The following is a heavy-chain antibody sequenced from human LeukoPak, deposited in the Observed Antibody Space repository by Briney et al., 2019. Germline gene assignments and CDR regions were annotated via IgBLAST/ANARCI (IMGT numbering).Heavy chain of an antibody. D-gene: IGHD1-26*01. CDR1: GGTFSSYA. CDR3: APQAHSGSNY. Sequence: GASVKVSCKASGGTFSSYAISWVRQAPGQELEWMGRIIPILGIANYAQKFQGRVTITADKSTSTAYMELSSLRSEDTAVYYCAPQAHSGSNYWGQGTLVTVSS. CDR2: IIPILGIA. V-gene: IGHV1-69*04. J-gene: IGHJ4*02.